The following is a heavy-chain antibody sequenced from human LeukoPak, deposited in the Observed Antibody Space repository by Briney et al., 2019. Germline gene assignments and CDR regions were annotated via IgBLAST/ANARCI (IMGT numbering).Heavy chain of an antibody. CDR1: EYTFTAYF. J-gene: IGHJ5*02. CDR2: INPYSGGT. V-gene: IGHV1-2*02. Sequence: GASVKVSCKASEYTFTAYFIHWVRQAPGQGLEWMGWINPYSGGTNYAQRFQGRVTMTMDTSISTAFMELRSLRSDDTAVYYCARGSYDTSCYYRGDWFDPWGQGTLVTVSS. CDR3: ARGSYDTSCYYRGDWFDP. D-gene: IGHD3-22*01.